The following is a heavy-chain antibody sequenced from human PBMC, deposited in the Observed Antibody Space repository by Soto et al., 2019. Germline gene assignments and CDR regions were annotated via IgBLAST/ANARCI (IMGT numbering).Heavy chain of an antibody. Sequence: QVQLVQSAAEVKKPGSSVKVSCKASGGTFSSYAISWVRQAPGQGLEWMGGIIPISDTTNYAQKFQGRVTITADESTSTAYMELSSLRSEDTAVYYCARSQGSSTSLEIYYYYNYGMDVWGQGTTVTVSS. J-gene: IGHJ6*02. CDR3: ARSQGSSTSLEIYYYYNYGMDV. V-gene: IGHV1-69*01. CDR1: GGTFSSYA. D-gene: IGHD2-2*01. CDR2: IIPISDTT.